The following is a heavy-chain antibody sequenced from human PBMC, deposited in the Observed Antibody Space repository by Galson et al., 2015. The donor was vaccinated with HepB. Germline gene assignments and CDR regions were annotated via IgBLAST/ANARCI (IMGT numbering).Heavy chain of an antibody. J-gene: IGHJ3*02. CDR2: IYPGDSDT. CDR1: GYSFTSYW. Sequence: QSGAEVKKPGESLKISCKGSGYSFTSYWIGWVRQMPGKGLEWMGIIYPGDSDTRYSPSFQGQVTISADKSISTAYLQWSSLKASDTAMYYCARHNGGLSSGYSPDAFDIWGQGTMVTVSS. V-gene: IGHV5-51*01. CDR3: ARHNGGLSSGYSPDAFDI. D-gene: IGHD3-22*01.